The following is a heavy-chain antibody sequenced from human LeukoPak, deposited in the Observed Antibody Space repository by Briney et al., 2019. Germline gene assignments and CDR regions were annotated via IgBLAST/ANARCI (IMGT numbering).Heavy chain of an antibody. J-gene: IGHJ4*02. CDR2: ISAYNGNT. V-gene: IGHV1-18*01. Sequence: ASVKVSCKASGYTFTSYGISWVRQAPGQGLEWMGWISAYNGNTNYAQKVQGKVTMTTDTSTSTAYMELRSLRSDDTAVYYCARICYDSSGYSPYDYWGQGTLVTVSS. CDR3: ARICYDSSGYSPYDY. CDR1: GYTFTSYG. D-gene: IGHD3-22*01.